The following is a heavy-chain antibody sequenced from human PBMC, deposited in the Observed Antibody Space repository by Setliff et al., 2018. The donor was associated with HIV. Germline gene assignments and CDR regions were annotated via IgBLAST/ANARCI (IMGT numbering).Heavy chain of an antibody. Sequence: SETLSLTCAVYGGSFSGYYWSWIRQPPGKGLEWIGEINHSGSTNYNPSLKSRVTISVDTSKNQFSLKLSSVTAADTAVYYCVRGAIAVAGISYYYYGMDVWGQGTTVTVSS. V-gene: IGHV4-34*01. J-gene: IGHJ6*02. D-gene: IGHD6-19*01. CDR3: VRGAIAVAGISYYYYGMDV. CDR1: GGSFSGYY. CDR2: INHSGST.